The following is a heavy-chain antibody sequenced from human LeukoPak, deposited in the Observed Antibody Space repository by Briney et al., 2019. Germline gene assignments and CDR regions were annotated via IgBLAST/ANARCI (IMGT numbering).Heavy chain of an antibody. J-gene: IGHJ4*02. CDR2: ISAYNGNT. CDR1: GYTFTSYG. Sequence: ASVKVSCKASGYTFTSYGISWVRQAPGQGLEWMGWISAYNGNTNYAQKLQDRVTMTTDTSTSTAYMELRSLRSDDTAVYYCARLGYCSGGSCYNPDYWGQGTPVTVSS. D-gene: IGHD2-15*01. CDR3: ARLGYCSGGSCYNPDY. V-gene: IGHV1-18*01.